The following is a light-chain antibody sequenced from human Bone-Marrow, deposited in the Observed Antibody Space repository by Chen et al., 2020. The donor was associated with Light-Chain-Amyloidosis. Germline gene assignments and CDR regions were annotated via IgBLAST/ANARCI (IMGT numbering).Light chain of an antibody. Sequence: EIVLTQSPGTLSLSPGEGANLSCRASQTISSNYLTWYQQKFGQAPRLLIYGSSSRATGIPDRFTGGGSRTDFTLTSSRLEPEDFAMYYCQQYGTSPLTFGGGTKVEIK. V-gene: IGKV3-20*01. J-gene: IGKJ4*01. CDR1: QTISSNY. CDR2: GSS. CDR3: QQYGTSPLT.